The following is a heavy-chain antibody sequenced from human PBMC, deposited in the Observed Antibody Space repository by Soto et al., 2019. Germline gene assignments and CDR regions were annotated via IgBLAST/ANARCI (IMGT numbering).Heavy chain of an antibody. CDR1: GYSIRSGYF. CDR3: ARSMYSTSAQLYYGMDV. D-gene: IGHD6-6*01. V-gene: IGHV4-38-2*01. J-gene: IGHJ6*02. CDR2: MYHSGIT. Sequence: SETLSLTCAVSGYSIRSGYFWGWIRQPPGKGLEWIGSMYHSGITYYNLSLKSRVTISVDTSKNQLSMKLSSATAADTAVYYCARSMYSTSAQLYYGMDVWGQGTTVTVSS.